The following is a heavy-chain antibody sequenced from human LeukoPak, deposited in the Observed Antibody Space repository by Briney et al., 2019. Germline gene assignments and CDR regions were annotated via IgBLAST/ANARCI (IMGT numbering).Heavy chain of an antibody. J-gene: IGHJ6*02. CDR3: AKDQENLGYCSSTSCYFPGADV. CDR2: ISYDGSNK. CDR1: GFTFSSYG. D-gene: IGHD2-2*01. V-gene: IGHV3-30*18. Sequence: GGSLRLTCAASGFTFSSYGMHWVRQAPGKGLEWVAVISYDGSNKYYADSVKGRFTISRDNSKNTLYLQMNSLRAEDTAVYYCAKDQENLGYCSSTSCYFPGADVWGQGTTVTVSS.